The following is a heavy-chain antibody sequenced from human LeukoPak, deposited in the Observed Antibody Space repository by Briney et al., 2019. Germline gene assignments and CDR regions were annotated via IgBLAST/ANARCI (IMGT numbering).Heavy chain of an antibody. CDR3: ARGEAARPFDY. D-gene: IGHD6-6*01. Sequence: GGSLRLSCEGSGFTFSNYWMGWVRQAPGKGLQWVANIKTDGSEKYYVDSVKGRFTISRDNAKNSLYLQMNSLRAEDTAVYYCARGEAARPFDYWGQGTLVTVSS. V-gene: IGHV3-7*01. J-gene: IGHJ4*02. CDR1: GFTFSNYW. CDR2: IKTDGSEK.